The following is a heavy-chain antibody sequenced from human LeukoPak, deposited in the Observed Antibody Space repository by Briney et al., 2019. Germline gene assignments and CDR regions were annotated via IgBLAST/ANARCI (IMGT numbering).Heavy chain of an antibody. D-gene: IGHD3-10*01. CDR2: ISAYNGNT. CDR1: GYTFTSYG. V-gene: IGHV1-18*01. J-gene: IGHJ4*02. CDR3: ARDEVWFGINYFDY. Sequence: ASVKVSCKASGYTFTSYGISWVRQAPGQGLEWMGWISAYNGNTNYAQKLQGRVTMTTDTSTSTAYMELRSLRPDDTAVYYCARDEVWFGINYFDYWGQGTLVTVSS.